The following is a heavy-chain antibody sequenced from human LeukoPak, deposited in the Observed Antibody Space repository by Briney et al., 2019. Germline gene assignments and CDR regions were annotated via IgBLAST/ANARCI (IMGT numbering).Heavy chain of an antibody. J-gene: IGHJ4*02. CDR2: IYYSGST. D-gene: IGHD5-18*01. CDR1: GGSISSYY. V-gene: IGHV4-59*01. CDR3: ARSDQQLWLMYFDY. Sequence: PSETLSLTCTVSGGSISSYYWSWIRQPPGKGLEWIGYIYYSGSTNYNPSLKSRVTISVDTSKNQFSLKLSSVTAADTAVYYCARSDQQLWLMYFDYWGQGTLVTVSS.